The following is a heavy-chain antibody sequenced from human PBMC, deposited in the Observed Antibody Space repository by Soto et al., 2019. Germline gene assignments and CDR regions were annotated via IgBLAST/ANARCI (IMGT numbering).Heavy chain of an antibody. Sequence: GSLRLSCAASGFTFSSYGMHWVRQAPGKGLEWVAVIWYDGSNKYYADSVKGRFTISRDNSKNTLYLQMNSLRAEDTAVYYCARQLSSSWQYYYYGMDVWGQGTTVTVSS. J-gene: IGHJ6*02. V-gene: IGHV3-33*01. CDR3: ARQLSSSWQYYYYGMDV. CDR2: IWYDGSNK. CDR1: GFTFSSYG. D-gene: IGHD6-13*01.